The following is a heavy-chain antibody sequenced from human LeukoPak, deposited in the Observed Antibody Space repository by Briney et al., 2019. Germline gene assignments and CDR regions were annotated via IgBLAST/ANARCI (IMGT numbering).Heavy chain of an antibody. CDR2: IWYDGSNK. CDR1: GFTFSSYW. CDR3: ARGKYCSSTSCIGDWFDP. J-gene: IGHJ5*02. V-gene: IGHV3-33*08. Sequence: PGGSLRLSCAASGFTFSSYWMNWVRQAPGKGLEWVALIWYDGSNKYSTDSVRGRFSISRDNSKNTLYLQMNSLRAEDTAVYYCARGKYCSSTSCIGDWFDPWGQGTLVTVSS. D-gene: IGHD2-2*01.